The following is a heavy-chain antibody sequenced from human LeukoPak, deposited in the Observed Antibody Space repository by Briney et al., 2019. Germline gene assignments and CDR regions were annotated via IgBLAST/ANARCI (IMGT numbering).Heavy chain of an antibody. Sequence: SQTLSLTCTVSGGSISSGGYYWNWIRQHPTEGLEWIGHIYYTGRTTYNPSVKSRVAISADTSKNQFSLMLNSVTAADTAVYFCASAPLGNSFGYMAYWGQGALVTVSS. D-gene: IGHD5-18*01. CDR1: GGSISSGGYY. V-gene: IGHV4-31*03. J-gene: IGHJ4*02. CDR3: ASAPLGNSFGYMAY. CDR2: IYYTGRT.